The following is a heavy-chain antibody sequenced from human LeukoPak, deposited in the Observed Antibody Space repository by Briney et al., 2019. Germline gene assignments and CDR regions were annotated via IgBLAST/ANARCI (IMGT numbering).Heavy chain of an antibody. CDR2: INHSGST. CDR3: ARGWSEYDFWSGYILKYYFDY. Sequence: SETLSLTCAVYGASFSGYYWSWIRQPPGKGLEWIGEINHSGSTNYNPSPKSRVTISVDTSKNQFSLKLSSVTAADTAVYYCARGWSEYDFWSGYILKYYFDYWGQGTLVTVSS. J-gene: IGHJ4*02. D-gene: IGHD3-3*01. V-gene: IGHV4-34*01. CDR1: GASFSGYY.